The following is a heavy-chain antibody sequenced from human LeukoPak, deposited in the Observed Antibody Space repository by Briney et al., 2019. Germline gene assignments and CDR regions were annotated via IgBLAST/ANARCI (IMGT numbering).Heavy chain of an antibody. CDR1: GFTLSSYA. CDR2: ISSNGGST. J-gene: IGHJ4*02. Sequence: GGSLRLSCAASGFTLSSYAMHWVRQAPGKGLEYVSAISSNGGSTYYANSVKGRFTISRDNSKNTLYLQMGSLRAEDMAVYYCARDQAQRWLAYWGQGTLVTVSS. D-gene: IGHD5-12*01. V-gene: IGHV3-64*01. CDR3: ARDQAQRWLAY.